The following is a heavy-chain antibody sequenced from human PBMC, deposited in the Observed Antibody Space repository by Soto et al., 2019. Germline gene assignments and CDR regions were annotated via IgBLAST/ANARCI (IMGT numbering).Heavy chain of an antibody. Sequence: PGGCLTLFCAASGFTFSSYAMSWVRQAPGKGLEWVSAISGSGGSTYYADSVKGRFTISRDNSKNTLYLQMNSLRAEDTAVYYCAKDPGRQWLVSLYFQHWGQGTLVTVSS. J-gene: IGHJ1*01. CDR2: ISGSGGST. D-gene: IGHD6-19*01. CDR1: GFTFSSYA. CDR3: AKDPGRQWLVSLYFQH. V-gene: IGHV3-23*01.